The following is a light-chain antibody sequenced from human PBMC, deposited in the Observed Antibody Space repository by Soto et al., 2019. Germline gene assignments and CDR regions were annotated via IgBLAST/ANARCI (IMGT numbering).Light chain of an antibody. J-gene: IGLJ2*01. CDR1: SSNIGSKY. Sequence: QPVLTQPPSASGTPGQRVTISCSGSSSNIGSKYVYWYQQLPGTAPKLLMYRNNQRPSGVPDRFSGCKSGTSASLAISGLRSEDEADYYCAAWDAGVSGPAFGGGTKLTVL. V-gene: IGLV1-47*01. CDR3: AAWDAGVSGPA. CDR2: RNN.